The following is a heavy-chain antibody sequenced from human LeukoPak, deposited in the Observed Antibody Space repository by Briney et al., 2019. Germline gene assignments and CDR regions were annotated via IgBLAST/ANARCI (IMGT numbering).Heavy chain of an antibody. CDR3: AIRFSGSWYSDAFDI. J-gene: IGHJ3*02. D-gene: IGHD6-13*01. CDR1: GYSISSGYY. V-gene: IGHV4-38-2*02. CDR2: IYRSESTSWIGNIYHSGST. Sequence: SETLSLTCNVSGYSISSGYYWGWIRQPPGKGLEWIGSIYRSESTSWIGNIYHSGSTSYNPSLKSRVTISVDTSKNQFSLRLGSVTAADTAVYYCAIRFSGSWYSDAFDIWGQGAMVTVSS.